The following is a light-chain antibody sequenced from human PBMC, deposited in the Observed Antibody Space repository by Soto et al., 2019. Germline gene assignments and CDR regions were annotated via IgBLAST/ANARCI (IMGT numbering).Light chain of an antibody. V-gene: IGLV2-14*01. Sequence: QSAPTQPASVSGSPGQSIIISCTGTSSDIGGYDYVSWHQQHPGKAPKLIIYEVINRPSGVSHRFSASKSGNTASLTISGLQAEDEADYYCSSYTSTYTVIFGGGTKLTVL. CDR2: EVI. CDR1: SSDIGGYDY. J-gene: IGLJ2*01. CDR3: SSYTSTYTVI.